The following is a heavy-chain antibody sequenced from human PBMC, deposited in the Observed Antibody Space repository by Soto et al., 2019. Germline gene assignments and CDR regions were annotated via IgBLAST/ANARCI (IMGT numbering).Heavy chain of an antibody. J-gene: IGHJ4*02. CDR2: IYYSGST. V-gene: IGHV4-31*03. CDR3: ARGSGPPVHRTYLFDY. D-gene: IGHD1-1*01. CDR1: GGSISSGGYY. Sequence: SETLSLTCTVSGGSISSGGYYWSWIRQHPGKGLEWIGYIYYSGSTYYNPSLKSRVTISVDTSKNQFSLKLSSVTAADTAVYYCARGSGPPVHRTYLFDYWGQGIVVTVSS.